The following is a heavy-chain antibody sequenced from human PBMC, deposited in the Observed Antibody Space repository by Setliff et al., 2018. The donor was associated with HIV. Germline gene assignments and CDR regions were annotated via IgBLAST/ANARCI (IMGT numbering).Heavy chain of an antibody. V-gene: IGHV3-11*04. CDR1: GFTFSVYY. J-gene: IGHJ6*03. CDR3: ARPLDFYCRGGSCRGYNYYYMDA. D-gene: IGHD2-15*01. Sequence: GGSLRLSCAASGFTFSVYYMTWIRQAPGKGLEWISYISGSGSTIYYADSVKGRFTISRDNAKNSLYLQMNSLRAEDTAVYYCARPLDFYCRGGSCRGYNYYYMDALGKGTTVTVSS. CDR2: ISGSGSTI.